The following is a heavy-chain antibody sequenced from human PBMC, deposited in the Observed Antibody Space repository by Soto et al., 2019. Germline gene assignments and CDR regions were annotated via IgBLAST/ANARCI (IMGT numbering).Heavy chain of an antibody. J-gene: IGHJ3*02. V-gene: IGHV3-48*01. CDR3: ARVRSSYYDSSGYYPDAFDI. D-gene: IGHD3-22*01. CDR1: GFTFSSYS. CDR2: ISSSSSTI. Sequence: GGSLRLSCAASGFTFSSYSMNWVRQAPGKGLEWVSYISSSSSTIYYADSVKGRFTISRGNAKNSLYLQMNSLRAEDTAVYYCARVRSSYYDSSGYYPDAFDIWGQGTMVTVPS.